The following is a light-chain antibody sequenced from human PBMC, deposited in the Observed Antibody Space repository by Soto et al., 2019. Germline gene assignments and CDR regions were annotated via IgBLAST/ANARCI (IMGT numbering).Light chain of an antibody. J-gene: IGKJ4*01. Sequence: DIQMTQSPSFVSASVGDRVTITCRASQGIRSSLAWYQHKPGRAPKLLIHAASSLESGVPSRFSGSGSGTDFTLTISSLQPEDFATYYCQQTTSFPLTFGGGTKVEIK. V-gene: IGKV1-12*01. CDR2: AAS. CDR1: QGIRSS. CDR3: QQTTSFPLT.